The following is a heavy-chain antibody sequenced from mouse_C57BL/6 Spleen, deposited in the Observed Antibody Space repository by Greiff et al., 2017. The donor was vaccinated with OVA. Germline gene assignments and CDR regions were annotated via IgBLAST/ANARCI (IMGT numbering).Heavy chain of an antibody. J-gene: IGHJ3*01. CDR3: ARWDTTVVPFAY. V-gene: IGHV1-69*02. D-gene: IGHD1-1*01. Sequence: VQLQQPGAELVKPGASVKMSCKASGYTFTSYWITWVKQRPGQGLEWIGVIDPSDSYTNYNQKFKGKATLTVDTSSSTAYMQLSSLTSEDSAVYYCARWDTTVVPFAYWGQGTLVTVSA. CDR1: GYTFTSYW. CDR2: IDPSDSYT.